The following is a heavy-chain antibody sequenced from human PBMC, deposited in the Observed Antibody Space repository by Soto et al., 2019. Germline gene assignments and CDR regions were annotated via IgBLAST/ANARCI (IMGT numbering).Heavy chain of an antibody. CDR1: GFTFSSYA. J-gene: IGHJ2*01. Sequence: QVQLVESGGGVVQPGRSLRLSCAASGFTFSSYAMHWVRQAPGKGLEWVAVISYDGSNKYYADSVKGRFTISRDNSKNSLYLQMNSLRAEDTAVYYCASAYCGGGCSPKSDFDLWGRGTLVTVSS. D-gene: IGHD2-21*02. V-gene: IGHV3-30-3*01. CDR3: ASAYCGGGCSPKSDFDL. CDR2: ISYDGSNK.